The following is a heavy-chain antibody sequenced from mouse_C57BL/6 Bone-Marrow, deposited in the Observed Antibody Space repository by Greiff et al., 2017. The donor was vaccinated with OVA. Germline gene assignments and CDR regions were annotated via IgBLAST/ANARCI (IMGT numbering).Heavy chain of an antibody. Sequence: VQLKESGPELVKPGASVKISCKASGYSFTGYYMNWVKQSPEKSLEWIGEINPSTGGTTYNQKFKAKATLTVDKSSSTAYMQLKSLTSEDSAVYYCAREDYDYDDGGFDYWGQGTTLTVSS. D-gene: IGHD2-4*01. CDR3: AREDYDYDDGGFDY. CDR2: INPSTGGT. J-gene: IGHJ2*01. V-gene: IGHV1-42*01. CDR1: GYSFTGYY.